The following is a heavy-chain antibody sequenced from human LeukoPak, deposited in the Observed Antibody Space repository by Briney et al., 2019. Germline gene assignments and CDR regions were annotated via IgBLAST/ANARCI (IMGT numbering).Heavy chain of an antibody. Sequence: GGSLRLSCAASGFTFSSYAMSWVRQAPGKGLEWVSAISGSGGSTYYADSVKGRFTISRDNAKNTLYLQMNSLRAEDTAVYYCAKDSVYCSSTSCYVYWGQGTLVTVSS. CDR3: AKDSVYCSSTSCYVY. D-gene: IGHD2-2*01. CDR2: ISGSGGST. J-gene: IGHJ4*02. CDR1: GFTFSSYA. V-gene: IGHV3-23*01.